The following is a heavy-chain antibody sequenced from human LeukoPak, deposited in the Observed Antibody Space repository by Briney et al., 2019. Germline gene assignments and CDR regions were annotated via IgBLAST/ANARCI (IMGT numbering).Heavy chain of an antibody. Sequence: GGSLRLSCAASGFTVSSNYMNWVRQVPGKGLMWVAHINTNGDSANYADSVKGRFTISRDNAKSTLSLQMNSLRAEDTAIYYCVRDNAYTFDYWGQGTLVTVSS. V-gene: IGHV3-74*01. J-gene: IGHJ4*01. D-gene: IGHD5-24*01. CDR2: INTNGDSA. CDR1: GFTVSSNY. CDR3: VRDNAYTFDY.